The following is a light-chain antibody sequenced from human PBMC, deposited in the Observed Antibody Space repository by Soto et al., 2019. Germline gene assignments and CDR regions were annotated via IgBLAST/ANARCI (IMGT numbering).Light chain of an antibody. CDR2: DVS. V-gene: IGLV2-14*01. CDR1: SSDVGGYNY. Sequence: QSALTQPASVSGSPGQSITIACTGTSSDVGGYNYVSWYQQHPGKAPKLMIYDVSNRPSGVSNRFSGSKSGNTASLTISGLQAEDEADYCCSSYTSSTTLVFGGGTKLTAL. CDR3: SSYTSSTTLV. J-gene: IGLJ2*01.